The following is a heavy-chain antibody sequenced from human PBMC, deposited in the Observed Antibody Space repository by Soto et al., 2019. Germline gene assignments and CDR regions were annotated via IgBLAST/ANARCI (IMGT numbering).Heavy chain of an antibody. V-gene: IGHV3-74*01. CDR3: ARGGAMGVDY. CDR1: GFTFNTHW. Sequence: GSLRLSCTASGFTFNTHWMHWVRQAPGKGRVWVSRIYFDGITTNYADSVKGRLTVSRDNAKNAVYLHVNTLRDEDTAVYYCARGGAMGVDYWGQGTLVTVSS. D-gene: IGHD1-26*01. J-gene: IGHJ4*02. CDR2: IYFDGITT.